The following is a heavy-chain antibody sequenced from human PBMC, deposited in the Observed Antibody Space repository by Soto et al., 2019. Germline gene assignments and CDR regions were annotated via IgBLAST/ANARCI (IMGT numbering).Heavy chain of an antibody. CDR2: IWYDGSNK. CDR3: ARDGDQAYYDYVWGSYRSWGAFDI. D-gene: IGHD3-16*02. V-gene: IGHV3-33*01. Sequence: QVQLVESGGGVVQPGRSLRLSCAASGFTFSSYGMHWVRQAPGKGLEWVAVIWYDGSNKYYADSVKGRFTISRDNSKNTLYLQMKSLSAEDTAVYYCARDGDQAYYDYVWGSYRSWGAFDIWGQGTMVTVSS. CDR1: GFTFSSYG. J-gene: IGHJ3*02.